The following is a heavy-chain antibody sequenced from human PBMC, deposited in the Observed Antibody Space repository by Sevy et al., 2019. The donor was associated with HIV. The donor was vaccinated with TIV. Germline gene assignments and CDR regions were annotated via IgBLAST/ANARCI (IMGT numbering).Heavy chain of an antibody. J-gene: IGHJ4*02. CDR3: VKEVSQYSYSDY. Sequence: ESLKISCAASGFTFSNYAMSWVRQTPGKGLKWVSAISGSPDATYDTDSVKGRFTISRDNSKNTVYLQMNSLRAEDTAVYYCVKEVSQYSYSDYWGQGTLVPVSS. CDR1: GFTFSNYA. D-gene: IGHD5-18*01. CDR2: ISGSPDAT. V-gene: IGHV3-23*01.